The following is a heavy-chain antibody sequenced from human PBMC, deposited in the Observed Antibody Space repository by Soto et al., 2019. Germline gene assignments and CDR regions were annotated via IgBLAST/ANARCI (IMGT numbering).Heavy chain of an antibody. CDR1: GGPISSGGYY. D-gene: IGHD5-12*01. V-gene: IGHV4-31*03. CDR2: IYSGST. CDR3: ARDVGYSGYDHYFDY. Sequence: QVQLQESGPGLVKPSQTLSLTCTVSGGPISSGGYYWSWIRQHPGKGLGWIGYIYSGSTYYNPSLKSRVTISVDTSKNQFSLKLSSVTAADTAVYYCARDVGYSGYDHYFDYWGQGTLVTVSS. J-gene: IGHJ4*02.